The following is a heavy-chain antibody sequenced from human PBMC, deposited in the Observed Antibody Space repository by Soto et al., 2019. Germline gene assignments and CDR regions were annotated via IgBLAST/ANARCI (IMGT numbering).Heavy chain of an antibody. V-gene: IGHV3-23*01. CDR1: GFTFSSYA. D-gene: IGHD2-2*01. Sequence: QRLSCAASGFTFSSYAMSWVRQAPGKGLEWVSAISGSGGSTYYADSVKGRFTISRDNSKNTLYLQMNSLRAEDTAVYYCAKDEAGYCSSTSCYNWFDPWGQGTLVTVSS. CDR2: ISGSGGST. CDR3: AKDEAGYCSSTSCYNWFDP. J-gene: IGHJ5*02.